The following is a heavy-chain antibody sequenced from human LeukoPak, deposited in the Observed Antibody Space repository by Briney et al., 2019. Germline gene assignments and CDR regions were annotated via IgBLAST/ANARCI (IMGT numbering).Heavy chain of an antibody. Sequence: PGGSLRLSCVASGYRFSPYWMSWVRQTPGKGLEWVASISDGGRATYYVDSVRGRFTISRDDARNSLFLQMNGLRADDTAVYYCTRENYVPDSWGQGTLVIVSS. D-gene: IGHD3-10*02. J-gene: IGHJ4*02. V-gene: IGHV3-7*03. CDR2: ISDGGRAT. CDR1: GYRFSPYW. CDR3: TRENYVPDS.